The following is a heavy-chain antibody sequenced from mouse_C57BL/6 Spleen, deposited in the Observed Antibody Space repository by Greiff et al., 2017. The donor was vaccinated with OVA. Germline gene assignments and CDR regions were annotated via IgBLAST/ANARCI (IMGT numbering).Heavy chain of an antibody. CDR1: GYTFTDYE. CDR2: IDPETGGT. J-gene: IGHJ1*03. V-gene: IGHV1-15*01. CDR3: TRYYYGLYFDV. D-gene: IGHD1-1*01. Sequence: QVQLQQSGAELVRPGASVTLSCKASGYTFTDYEMHWVKQTPVHGLEWIGAIDPETGGTAYNQKFKGKAILTADKSSSTAYMELRILTSEDSAVYYCTRYYYGLYFDVWGTGTTVTVSS.